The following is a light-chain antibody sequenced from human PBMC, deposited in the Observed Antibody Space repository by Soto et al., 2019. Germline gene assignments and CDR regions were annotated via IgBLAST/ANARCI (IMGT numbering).Light chain of an antibody. CDR2: AAS. J-gene: IGKJ1*01. Sequence: DIQMTHSQSSLSASVRDRVTITFRASQSISSYLNWYQQKPGKAPKLLIYAASSLQSGVPSRFSGSGSGTDFTLTVSSLQPEDFATYFCQQSYSTPRTFGQGTKVDIK. CDR1: QSISSY. V-gene: IGKV1-39*01. CDR3: QQSYSTPRT.